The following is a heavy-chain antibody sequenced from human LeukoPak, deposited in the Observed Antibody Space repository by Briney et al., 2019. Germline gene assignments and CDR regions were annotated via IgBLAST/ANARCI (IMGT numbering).Heavy chain of an antibody. D-gene: IGHD2-2*01. J-gene: IGHJ5*02. V-gene: IGHV3-11*06. CDR3: ARDSVVPAAEGNWFDP. CDR2: ISSSSSYT. Sequence: GGSLRLSCTASGFTFSDYYMSWIRQAPGKGLEWVSYISSSSSYTNYADSVKGRFTISRDNAKNSLYLQMNSLRAEDTAVYYCARDSVVPAAEGNWFDPWGQGTLVTVSS. CDR1: GFTFSDYY.